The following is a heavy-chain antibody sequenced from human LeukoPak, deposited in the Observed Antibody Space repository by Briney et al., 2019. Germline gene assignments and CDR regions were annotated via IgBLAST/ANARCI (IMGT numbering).Heavy chain of an antibody. J-gene: IGHJ4*02. D-gene: IGHD3-10*01. Sequence: GESLKISCKGSGYSFTIYWISWVRQMPGKGLEWLGRIDPSDSSTNYSPSFQGHVTISADKSISTAYLQWSSLKASDTAMYYCATQGGAGSGSYHDYWGQGTLVTVSS. CDR3: ATQGGAGSGSYHDY. V-gene: IGHV5-10-1*01. CDR1: GYSFTIYW. CDR2: IDPSDSST.